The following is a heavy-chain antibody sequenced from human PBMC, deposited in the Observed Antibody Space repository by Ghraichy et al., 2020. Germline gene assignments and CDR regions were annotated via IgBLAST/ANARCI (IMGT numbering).Heavy chain of an antibody. CDR3: ASSVVATIRVDY. CDR2: INAGNGNT. V-gene: IGHV1-3*01. D-gene: IGHD5-12*01. CDR1: GYTFTSYA. Sequence: ASVKVSCKASGYTFTSYAMHWVRQAPGQRLEWMGWINAGNGNTKFAQKFQGRVTITRDTSASTAYMELSSLRSEDTAVYYCASSVVATIRVDYWGQGTLVTVSS. J-gene: IGHJ4*02.